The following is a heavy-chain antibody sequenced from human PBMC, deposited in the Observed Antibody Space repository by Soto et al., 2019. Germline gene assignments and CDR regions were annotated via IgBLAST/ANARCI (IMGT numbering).Heavy chain of an antibody. D-gene: IGHD5-12*01. CDR1: GYSFTSYW. V-gene: IGHV5-51*01. Sequence: GESLKISCKGSGYSFTSYWIGWVRQMPGKGLEWMGIIYPGDSDTRYSPSFQGQVTISADKSISTAYLQWSSLKASDTAMYYCARRPVDIVATVAAFDIWGQGTMVTVSS. CDR2: IYPGDSDT. J-gene: IGHJ3*02. CDR3: ARRPVDIVATVAAFDI.